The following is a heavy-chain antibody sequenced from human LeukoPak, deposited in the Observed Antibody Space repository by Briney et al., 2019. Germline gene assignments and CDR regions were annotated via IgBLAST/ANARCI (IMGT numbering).Heavy chain of an antibody. CDR3: ARDSIPNYYDSSQECFQH. J-gene: IGHJ1*01. CDR2: ISGSGGST. CDR1: GFTFSSYA. Sequence: GGSLRLSCAASGFTFSSYAMSWVRQAPGKGLEWVSAISGSGGSTYYADSVKGRFTISRDNSKNTLYLQMNSLRAEDTAVYYCARDSIPNYYDSSQECFQHWGQGTLVTVSS. D-gene: IGHD3-22*01. V-gene: IGHV3-23*01.